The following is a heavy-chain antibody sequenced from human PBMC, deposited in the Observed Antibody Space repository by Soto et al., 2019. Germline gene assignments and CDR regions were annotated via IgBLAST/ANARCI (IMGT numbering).Heavy chain of an antibody. CDR3: ARDWSH. CDR1: GFTFSSSG. CDR2: ISSSISTI. V-gene: IGHV3-48*01. J-gene: IGHJ4*02. Sequence: GGSLRLSCVASGFTFSSSGMNWVRQAPGKGLEWVSYISSSISTIHYADSVKGRFVISRDNAKNSLYLQMNSLRAEDTAVYYCARDWSHWGQGTLVTVSS.